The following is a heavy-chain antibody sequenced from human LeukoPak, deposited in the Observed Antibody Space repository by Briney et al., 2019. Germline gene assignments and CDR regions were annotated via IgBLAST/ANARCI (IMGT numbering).Heavy chain of an antibody. CDR1: GFTFSSYA. D-gene: IGHD3-16*02. J-gene: IGHJ4*02. CDR2: ISGSGGST. CDR3: AKALRLGELSLDDY. Sequence: PGGSLRLSCAASGFTFSSYAMSWVRQAPGKGLEWVSAISGSGGSTYYADSVKGRFTISRDNSKNTLYLQMNSLRAEDTAVYYCAKALRLGELSLDDYWGQGTLVTVSS. V-gene: IGHV3-23*01.